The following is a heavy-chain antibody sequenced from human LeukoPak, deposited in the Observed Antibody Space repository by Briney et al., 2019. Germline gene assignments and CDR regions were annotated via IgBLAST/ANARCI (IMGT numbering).Heavy chain of an antibody. CDR2: ISYDGSYK. D-gene: IGHD6-6*01. CDR3: AKDGRALQLDY. CDR1: GFTFSSCG. V-gene: IGHV3-30*18. Sequence: GRSLRLSCAASGFTFSSCGMHWVRQAPGKGLEWVAVISYDGSYKYYADSVKGRFTISRDNSKNTLYLQMNSLRAEDTAVYYCAKDGRALQLDYWGQGTLVTVSS. J-gene: IGHJ4*02.